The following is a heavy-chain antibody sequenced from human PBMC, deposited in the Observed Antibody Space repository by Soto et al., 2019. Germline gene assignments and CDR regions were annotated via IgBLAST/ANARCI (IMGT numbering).Heavy chain of an antibody. Sequence: PGGSLRLSCAASGFTFSSYAMSWVRQAPGKGLVWVSRINSDGSSTSYADSVKGRFTISRDNAKNTLYLQMNSLRAEDTAVYYCAKAVTIFGVVTPSGYFDYWGQGTLVTVSS. V-gene: IGHV3-74*01. CDR2: INSDGSST. J-gene: IGHJ4*02. D-gene: IGHD3-3*01. CDR1: GFTFSSYA. CDR3: AKAVTIFGVVTPSGYFDY.